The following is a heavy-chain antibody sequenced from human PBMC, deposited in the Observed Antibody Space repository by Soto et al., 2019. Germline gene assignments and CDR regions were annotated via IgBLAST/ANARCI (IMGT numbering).Heavy chain of an antibody. V-gene: IGHV2-26*01. D-gene: IGHD2-8*02. CDR2: IFSNDEK. CDR3: ASPYPPPWYWFPP. Sequence: QVTVKESGPVLVKPTETLTLTCTVSGFSLSNAGLGVSWIRQPPGKALEWLAHIFSNDEKSYSTSLKSRLTIPKDTSKSQVFLTIPNRDLVYTPTYYCASPYPPPWYWFPPWGQGPLVPVPS. J-gene: IGHJ5*02. CDR1: GFSLSNAGLG.